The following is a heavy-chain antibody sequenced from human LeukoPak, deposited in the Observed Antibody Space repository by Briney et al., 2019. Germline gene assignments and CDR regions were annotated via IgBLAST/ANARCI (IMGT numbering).Heavy chain of an antibody. J-gene: IGHJ6*02. CDR2: ISGSGGST. Sequence: GGFLRLSCAASGFTFSSYAMSWVRQAPGKGLEWVSAISGSGGSTYYADSVKGRFTISRDNSKNTLYLQANSLRAEDTAVYYCAKGQGDQQLVLYYFYHGMDVWGQGTTVIVSS. CDR1: GFTFSSYA. CDR3: AKGQGDQQLVLYYFYHGMDV. D-gene: IGHD6-13*01. V-gene: IGHV3-23*01.